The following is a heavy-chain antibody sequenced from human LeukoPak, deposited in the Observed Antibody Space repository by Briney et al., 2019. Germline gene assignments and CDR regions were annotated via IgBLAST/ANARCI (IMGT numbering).Heavy chain of an antibody. CDR1: GFTFSSYG. Sequence: GGTLRLSCAASGFTFSSYGMSWVRQAPGKGLEWVSVISGSGGSTHYADSVKGRFTISRDNSKNTLDLQMNSLRADDTAVYYCAKGSLSLMGVFDYWGQGTLVTVSS. CDR3: AKGSLSLMGVFDY. J-gene: IGHJ4*02. D-gene: IGHD2-8*01. CDR2: ISGSGGST. V-gene: IGHV3-23*01.